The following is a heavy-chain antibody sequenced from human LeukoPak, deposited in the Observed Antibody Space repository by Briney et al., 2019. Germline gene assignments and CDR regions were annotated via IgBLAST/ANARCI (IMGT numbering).Heavy chain of an antibody. CDR2: IWYDGSNK. V-gene: IGHV3-33*01. CDR3: ARSKFGPTVTIGFDY. J-gene: IGHJ4*02. CDR1: GFTFSSYG. Sequence: GGSLRLSCAASGFTFSSYGMHWVRQAPGKGLEWVAVIWYDGSNKYYADSVKGRFTISRDNSKNTLYLQMNSLRAEDTAVYYCARSKFGPTVTIGFDYWGQGTLVTVSS. D-gene: IGHD4-17*01.